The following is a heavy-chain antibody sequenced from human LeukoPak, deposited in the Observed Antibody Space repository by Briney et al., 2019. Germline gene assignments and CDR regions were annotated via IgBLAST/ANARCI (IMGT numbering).Heavy chain of an antibody. CDR3: ARAVCSSTSCFNYYYYGMDV. J-gene: IGHJ6*02. V-gene: IGHV4-31*03. CDR2: IYYSGST. CDR1: GGSISSGGYY. Sequence: SQTLSLTCTVSGGSISSGGYYWSWIRQHPGKGLEWIGYIYYSGSTYYNPSLKSRVTISVDTSKNQFSLKLSSVTAGDTAVYYCARAVCSSTSCFNYYYYGMDVWGQGTTVTVSS. D-gene: IGHD2-2*01.